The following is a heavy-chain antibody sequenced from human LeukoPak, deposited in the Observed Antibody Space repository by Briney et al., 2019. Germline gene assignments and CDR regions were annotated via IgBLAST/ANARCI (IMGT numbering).Heavy chain of an antibody. V-gene: IGHV3-30*02. CDR2: IRYDGSNK. CDR3: AKTLPHYYDSSGFHSYYYMDV. Sequence: GGSLRLSCAASGFTFSSYGMHWVRQVPGKGLEWVAFIRYDGSNKYYADSVKGRFTISRDNSKNTLYLQMNSLRAEDTAVYYCAKTLPHYYDSSGFHSYYYMDVWGKGTTVTISS. CDR1: GFTFSSYG. D-gene: IGHD3-22*01. J-gene: IGHJ6*03.